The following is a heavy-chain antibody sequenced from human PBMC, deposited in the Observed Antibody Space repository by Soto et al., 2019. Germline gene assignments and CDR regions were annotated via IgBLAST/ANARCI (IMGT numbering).Heavy chain of an antibody. Sequence: EVQLVESGGGLVQPGGSLRLSCAASGFTFSSYSMNWVRQAPGKGLQWVSYITSSSSTIYYADSVKGRFTISRDNAKNSLYLQMNSLSAEDTAVYYCARTGAGYYYGMDVWGQGTTVTVSS. CDR2: ITSSSSTI. CDR3: ARTGAGYYYGMDV. D-gene: IGHD6-19*01. CDR1: GFTFSSYS. V-gene: IGHV3-48*01. J-gene: IGHJ6*02.